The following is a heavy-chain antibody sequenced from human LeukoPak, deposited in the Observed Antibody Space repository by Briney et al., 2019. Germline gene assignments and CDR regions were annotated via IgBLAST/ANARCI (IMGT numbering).Heavy chain of an antibody. J-gene: IGHJ5*02. CDR2: IDHIGVT. CDR3: ATGSQLGSYDWFDP. V-gene: IGHV4-34*01. D-gene: IGHD6-6*01. CDR1: GASLSDYY. Sequence: ASETLSPTCAVYGASLSDYYWSWIRQPPGKGLGWIGEIDHIGVTKYNPSLKGRVTISRDTSKNQFSLDLTSVTAADTAVYYCATGSQLGSYDWFDPWGQGTPVSVSS.